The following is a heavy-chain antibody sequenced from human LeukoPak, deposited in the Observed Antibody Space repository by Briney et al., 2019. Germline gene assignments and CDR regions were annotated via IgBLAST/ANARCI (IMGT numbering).Heavy chain of an antibody. Sequence: KPSETLSLTCTVSGGSISSSSYYWGWIRQPPGKGLEWIGSIYYSGSTYYNPSLKSRVTISVDTSKNQFSLKLSSVTAADTAVYYCARGGYSGYENFDYWGQGTLVTVSS. J-gene: IGHJ4*02. D-gene: IGHD5-12*01. CDR1: GGSISSSSYY. CDR2: IYYSGST. CDR3: ARGGYSGYENFDY. V-gene: IGHV4-39*07.